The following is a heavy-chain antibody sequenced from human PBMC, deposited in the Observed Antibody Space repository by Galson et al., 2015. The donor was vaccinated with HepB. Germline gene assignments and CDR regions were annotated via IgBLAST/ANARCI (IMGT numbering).Heavy chain of an antibody. V-gene: IGHV6-1*01. D-gene: IGHD6-19*01. CDR1: GDSVSGNSAA. CDR3: ARESRKPVAGTPDYYYYMDV. CDR2: TYYRSKWYN. J-gene: IGHJ6*03. Sequence: AISGDSVSGNSAAWNWIRQSPSRGLEWLGRTYYRSKWYNDYAVSVKSRITINPDTSKNQFSLQLNSMTPEDTAVYYCARESRKPVAGTPDYYYYMDVWGKGTTVTVSS.